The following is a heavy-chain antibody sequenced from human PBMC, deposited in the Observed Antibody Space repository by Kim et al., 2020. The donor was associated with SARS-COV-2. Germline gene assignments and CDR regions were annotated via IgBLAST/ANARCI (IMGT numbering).Heavy chain of an antibody. Sequence: YYNPSLKSRITISVDTSKNQFSLKRSAVTAADTAVYYCARHDDYYYYMDVWGKGTTVTISS. V-gene: IGHV4-39*01. J-gene: IGHJ6*03. CDR3: ARHDDYYYYMDV.